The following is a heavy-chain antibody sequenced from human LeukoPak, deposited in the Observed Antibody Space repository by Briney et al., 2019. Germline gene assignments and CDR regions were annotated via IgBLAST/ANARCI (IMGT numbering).Heavy chain of an antibody. J-gene: IGHJ4*02. CDR2: ISYDGSNK. Sequence: PGGSLRLSCAASGFTFSSYGMHWVRQAPGKGLELVAVISYDGSNKYYADSVKGRFTISRDNSKNTLYLQMNSLRAEDTTVYYCAKVGFDYWGQGTLVTVSS. CDR3: AKVGFDY. D-gene: IGHD3-10*01. CDR1: GFTFSSYG. V-gene: IGHV3-30*18.